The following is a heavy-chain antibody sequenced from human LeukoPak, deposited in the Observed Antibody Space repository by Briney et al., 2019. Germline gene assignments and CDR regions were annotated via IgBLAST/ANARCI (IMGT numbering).Heavy chain of an antibody. CDR1: GGSISSGGYY. J-gene: IGHJ4*02. V-gene: IGHV4-30-2*01. CDR2: IYHSGGT. D-gene: IGHD1-20*01. Sequence: SETLSLTCTVSGGSISSGGYYWSWIRQPPGKGLEWIGYIYHSGGTYYNPSPKSRVTISVDRSKNQFSLKLSSVTAADTAVYYCARGQYNWNRKLLDYWGQGTLVTVSS. CDR3: ARGQYNWNRKLLDY.